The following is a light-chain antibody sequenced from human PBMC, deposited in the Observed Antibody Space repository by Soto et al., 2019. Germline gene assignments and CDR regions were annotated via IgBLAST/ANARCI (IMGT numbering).Light chain of an antibody. J-gene: IGKJ5*01. CDR3: IQANRVPLS. CDR2: AAS. CDR1: KAISTN. V-gene: IGKV1-12*01. Sequence: SQSXSSVPALEADXXXXXXXSSKAISTNVALYKQQXGKAPKLLIYAASXLQSGVTPRLSGSGSGTDFTLTISSLQPEDVAIYYCIQANRVPLSFGQGTRLEIK.